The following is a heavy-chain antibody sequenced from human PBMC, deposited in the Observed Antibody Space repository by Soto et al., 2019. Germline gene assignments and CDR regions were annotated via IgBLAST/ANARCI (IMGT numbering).Heavy chain of an antibody. CDR2: TSYDGSNN. Sequence: QVHLVESGGGVVQPGTSLRLSCVGSGFTFRSYVIHWVRQAPGKGLEWVALTSYDGSNNFYGDSVKGRFTISRDNSRNTVELQMDGLRLEDTALYYCARWGTTGGLDVWGQGTLVSVSS. V-gene: IGHV3-33*05. CDR3: ARWGTTGGLDV. CDR1: GFTFRSYV. D-gene: IGHD3-16*01. J-gene: IGHJ4*02.